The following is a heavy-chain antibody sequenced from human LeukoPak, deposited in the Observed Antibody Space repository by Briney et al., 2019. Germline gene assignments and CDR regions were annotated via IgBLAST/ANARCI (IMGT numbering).Heavy chain of an antibody. J-gene: IGHJ4*02. Sequence: SVKLSCKASGGTFSSYATSWGRQSPGQGVEWMGGIIPIFGTANYAQTFQGRGTNTPAESTSPADMELSSLRPEDTAVYYCARGGFATGQTTVTTLDYWGQGTLVTVSS. CDR3: ARGGFATGQTTVTTLDY. D-gene: IGHD4-17*01. CDR2: IIPIFGTA. CDR1: GGTFSSYA. V-gene: IGHV1-69*13.